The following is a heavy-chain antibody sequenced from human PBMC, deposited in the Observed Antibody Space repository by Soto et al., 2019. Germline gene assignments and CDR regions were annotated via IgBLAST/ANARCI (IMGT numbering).Heavy chain of an antibody. Sequence: PVGSLRLSCAASGFTFSSYLMSWVRQAPGKGLEWVANIKQDGSEKYYVDSVKGRFTISRDNAKNSLYLQMNSLRAEDTAVYYCARLQDHNRIPFDPWGQVTAVTVSS. V-gene: IGHV3-7*01. J-gene: IGHJ5*02. CDR3: ARLQDHNRIPFDP. CDR1: GFTFSSYL. CDR2: IKQDGSEK. D-gene: IGHD2-15*01.